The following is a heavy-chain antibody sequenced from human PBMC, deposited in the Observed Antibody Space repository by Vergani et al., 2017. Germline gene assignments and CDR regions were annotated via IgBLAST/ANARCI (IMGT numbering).Heavy chain of an antibody. J-gene: IGHJ5*02. CDR1: GGSISSHY. Sequence: QVQLQESGPGLVKPSETLSLTCTVSGGSISSHYWSWIRQPPGKGLEWIGYIYYSGSTNYNPSLKSRVTISVDTSKNQFSLKLSSVTDADTAVYYCARDKGDYGDPGGWFDPWGQGTLVTVSS. CDR2: IYYSGST. D-gene: IGHD4-17*01. CDR3: ARDKGDYGDPGGWFDP. V-gene: IGHV4-59*11.